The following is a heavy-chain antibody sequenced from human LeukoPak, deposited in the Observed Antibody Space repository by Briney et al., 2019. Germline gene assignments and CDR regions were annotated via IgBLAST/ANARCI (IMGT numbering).Heavy chain of an antibody. CDR1: GFTFSTYG. Sequence: GGSLRLSCAASGFTFSTYGMNWVRQAPGKGLESVSGISGSGGTTSYADPVKGRFTISRDNSKNTLFLQMNSLRAEDTAVYYCAKALYGGHDYWGQGTLVTVSS. V-gene: IGHV3-23*01. CDR2: ISGSGGTT. CDR3: AKALYGGHDY. D-gene: IGHD4/OR15-4a*01. J-gene: IGHJ4*02.